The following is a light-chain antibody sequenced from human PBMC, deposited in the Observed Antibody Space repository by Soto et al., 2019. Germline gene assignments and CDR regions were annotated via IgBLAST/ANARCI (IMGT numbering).Light chain of an antibody. CDR1: SSDVGGYNY. CDR3: CSYAGSSLV. CDR2: DVS. Sequence: QSALTQPRSVSGSPGQSVTISCTGTSSDVGGYNYVSWHQQHPGKAPKLMIYDVSKRPSGVPDRFSGSKSGNTASLTISGLQAEDEADYYCCSYAGSSLVFGGGTKLTVL. V-gene: IGLV2-11*01. J-gene: IGLJ2*01.